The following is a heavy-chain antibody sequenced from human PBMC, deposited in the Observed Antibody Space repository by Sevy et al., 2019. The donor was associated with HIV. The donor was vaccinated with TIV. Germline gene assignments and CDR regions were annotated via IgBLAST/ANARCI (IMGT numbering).Heavy chain of an antibody. CDR3: AKDVVGGYYDSSGYSDH. J-gene: IGHJ4*02. Sequence: GGSLRLSCAASGFTFTEFVMSWVRQAPGKGLEWVSTINSGGGSTYDADSVKGRFTISRDNSQNTLDLQMNSLRAEDTAVYYCAKDVVGGYYDSSGYSDHWGQRTLVTASS. V-gene: IGHV3-23*01. CDR2: INSGGGST. CDR1: GFTFTEFV. D-gene: IGHD3-22*01.